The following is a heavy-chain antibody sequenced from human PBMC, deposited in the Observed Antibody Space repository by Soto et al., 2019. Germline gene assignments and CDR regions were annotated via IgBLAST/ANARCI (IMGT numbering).Heavy chain of an antibody. J-gene: IGHJ3*02. V-gene: IGHV3-48*01. D-gene: IGHD6-13*01. CDR3: STGAAAGVYVFDI. Sequence: SLRLSCAASGFTPSRLSMNWVRQAPGKGLEWISYINSAGSIIYYADSVKGRFTISRDNAKNSLYLQMNSLKTEDTAVYYCSTGAAAGVYVFDIWGQGTMVTVSS. CDR1: GFTPSRLS. CDR2: INSAGSII.